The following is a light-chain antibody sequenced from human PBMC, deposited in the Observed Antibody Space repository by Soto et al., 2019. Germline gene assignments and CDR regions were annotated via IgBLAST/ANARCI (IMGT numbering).Light chain of an antibody. CDR1: SSDVGSYNL. Sequence: QSALTQPASVSGSPGQSITISCTGTSSDVGSYNLVSWYQQHTGKAPKLMIYEGSKRPSGVSNRFSDSKSGNTASLTISGVQAEDEAEYYCCSYAGSSVAFGGGTQLTVL. CDR2: EGS. CDR3: CSYAGSSVA. V-gene: IGLV2-23*01. J-gene: IGLJ2*01.